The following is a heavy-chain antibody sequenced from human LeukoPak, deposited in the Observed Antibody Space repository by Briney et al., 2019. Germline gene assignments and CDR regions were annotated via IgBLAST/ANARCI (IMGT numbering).Heavy chain of an antibody. Sequence: GGSLRLSCAASGFTFSSYAMSWVRQAPGKGLEWVSAISGSGGSTYYADSAKGRFTISRDNSKNTLNLQMNSLRAEDTAVYYCAKALDVRATGPYVHWGQGTLVIVSS. CDR3: AKALDVRATGPYVH. J-gene: IGHJ4*02. D-gene: IGHD1-26*01. CDR2: ISGSGGST. CDR1: GFTFSSYA. V-gene: IGHV3-23*01.